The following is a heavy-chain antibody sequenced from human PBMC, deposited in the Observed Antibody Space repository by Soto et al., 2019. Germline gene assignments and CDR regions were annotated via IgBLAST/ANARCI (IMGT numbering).Heavy chain of an antibody. Sequence: PVGSVRLSCAASGFTFSDYYMSWIRQAPGKGLEWISYISSSGNTVYYADSVEGRFTISRDNAQNSLYLQMNNLRAEDTAVYYCARDSRVYYGSGSSVDGWGQGTLVTVSS. CDR3: ARDSRVYYGSGSSVDG. V-gene: IGHV3-11*01. J-gene: IGHJ4*02. CDR2: ISSSGNTV. CDR1: GFTFSDYY. D-gene: IGHD3-10*01.